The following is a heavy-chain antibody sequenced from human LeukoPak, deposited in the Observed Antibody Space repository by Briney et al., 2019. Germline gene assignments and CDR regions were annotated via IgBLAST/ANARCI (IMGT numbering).Heavy chain of an antibody. V-gene: IGHV4-39*06. CDR3: ARHTEFGSGSYVYFDY. CDR1: GGSLSSSTFY. J-gene: IGHJ4*02. CDR2: LYYSGST. D-gene: IGHD3-10*01. Sequence: SETLSLTCTVSGGSLSSSTFYWGWIRQPPGKGLEWIGSLYYSGSTYYNPSLKSRVTISVDTSKNQFPLKLSSVTAADTAVYYCARHTEFGSGSYVYFDYWGQGTLVTVSS.